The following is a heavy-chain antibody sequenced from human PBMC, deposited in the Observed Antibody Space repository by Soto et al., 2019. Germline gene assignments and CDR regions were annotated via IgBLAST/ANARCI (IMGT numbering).Heavy chain of an antibody. CDR1: GFTFSSYG. CDR3: AREVPDTLTGYYGPHFDY. Sequence: SGGSLRLSCAASGFTFSSYGMHWVRQAPGKGLEWVAVIWYDGSNKYYADSVKGRFTISRDNSKNTLYLQMNSLRAEDTAVYYCAREVPDTLTGYYGPHFDYWGQGTLVTVSS. D-gene: IGHD3-9*01. CDR2: IWYDGSNK. J-gene: IGHJ4*02. V-gene: IGHV3-33*01.